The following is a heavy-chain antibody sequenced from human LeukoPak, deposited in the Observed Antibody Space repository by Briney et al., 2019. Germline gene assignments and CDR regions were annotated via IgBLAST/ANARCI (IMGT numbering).Heavy chain of an antibody. J-gene: IGHJ4*02. CDR2: INWNGGST. Sequence: GGSLRLSCAASGFTFDDYGMSLVRQAPGKGLEWVSGINWNGGSTGYADSVKCRFTISRDNAKNSLYLQMNSLRAEDTAVYYCARDGCYSSGCYWGQGTLVTVSS. D-gene: IGHD6-19*01. V-gene: IGHV3-20*04. CDR1: GFTFDDYG. CDR3: ARDGCYSSGCY.